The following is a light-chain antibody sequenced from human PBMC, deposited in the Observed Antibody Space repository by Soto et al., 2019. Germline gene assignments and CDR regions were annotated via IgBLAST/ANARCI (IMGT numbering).Light chain of an antibody. V-gene: IGLV8-61*01. CDR3: VLYIGSGTWV. J-gene: IGLJ2*01. CDR2: STN. Sequence: QTVVTQEPSFSVSPGGTVTLTCGLSSGSVSTSYYPSWYQQTPGQAPRTLIYSTNTRSSGVPGRFSGSILGNKAALTITGAQADDESDYYCVLYIGSGTWVFGGGTKLTVL. CDR1: SGSVSTSYY.